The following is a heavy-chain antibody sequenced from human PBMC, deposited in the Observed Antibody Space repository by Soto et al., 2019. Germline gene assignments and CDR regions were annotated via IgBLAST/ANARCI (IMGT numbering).Heavy chain of an antibody. Sequence: GGSLRLSCVDSGLSFSVYAFNWVRQAPGKGLEWVSTIGTPDQTYYADSAKGRFTISRDNSRNTLFLQMNSLRAEDAAVYYCARDYYKYYDSSGYYRSPAYWGQGTLVTVSS. CDR3: ARDYYKYYDSSGYYRSPAY. J-gene: IGHJ4*02. CDR2: IGTPDQT. CDR1: GLSFSVYA. V-gene: IGHV3-23*01. D-gene: IGHD3-22*01.